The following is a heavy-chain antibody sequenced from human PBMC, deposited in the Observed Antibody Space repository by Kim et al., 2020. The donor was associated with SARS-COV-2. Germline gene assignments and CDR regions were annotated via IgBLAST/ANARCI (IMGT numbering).Heavy chain of an antibody. Sequence: SETLSLTCTVSGGSISSGSYYWGWIRQPPGKGLEWIGSIYYSGSASYSPPLKSRVTISIDTSKNKFSLNLRSVTAADTAVYYCARHLDYSSSGDSWGQGTLVTVSS. CDR3: ARHLDYSSSGDS. CDR1: GGSISSGSYY. CDR2: IYYSGSA. D-gene: IGHD6-6*01. J-gene: IGHJ4*02. V-gene: IGHV4-39*01.